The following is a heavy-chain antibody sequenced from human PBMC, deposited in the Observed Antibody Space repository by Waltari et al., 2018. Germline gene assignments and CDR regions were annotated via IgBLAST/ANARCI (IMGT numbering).Heavy chain of an antibody. J-gene: IGHJ4*02. CDR3: AKGRGPLSIQGWE. Sequence: EVQLLVSGGGLVQPGGSLRLPCEASGFTFSSYGMSWVRQAPGKGLEWVPALTHDGGRTYYADSVKGRFTISRDNSKNTLDLQMNSLRAEDTALYYCAKGRGPLSIQGWEWGQGTLVTVSS. CDR1: GFTFSSYG. D-gene: IGHD1-26*01. CDR2: LTHDGGRT. V-gene: IGHV3-23*01.